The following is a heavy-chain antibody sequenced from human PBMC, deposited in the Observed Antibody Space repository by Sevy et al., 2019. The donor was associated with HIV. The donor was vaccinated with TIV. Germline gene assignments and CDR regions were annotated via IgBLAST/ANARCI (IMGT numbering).Heavy chain of an antibody. D-gene: IGHD3-10*01. V-gene: IGHV3-48*01. CDR2: ISSSSSTI. Sequence: GGSLRLSCAASGFTFSSYSMNWVRQAPGKGLEWVSYISSSSSTIYYADSVKGRFTISRDNAKNTLYLQMNSLRAEDTAVYYCAREGITMVRGTLDYWGQGTLVTVSS. J-gene: IGHJ4*02. CDR3: AREGITMVRGTLDY. CDR1: GFTFSSYS.